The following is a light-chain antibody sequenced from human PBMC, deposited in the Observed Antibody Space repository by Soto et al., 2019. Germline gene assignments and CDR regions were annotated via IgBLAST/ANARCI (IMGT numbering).Light chain of an antibody. CDR1: QGISSY. CDR2: AAS. J-gene: IGKJ1*01. CDR3: QQLNSYPRT. Sequence: IQLTQSPSYLSASVVDRVTITCRASQGISSYLAWYQQKPGKAPKLLIYAASTLQSGVPSRFSGSGSGTDFTLTISSLQPEDFATYYCQQLNSYPRTFGQGTKVDI. V-gene: IGKV1-9*01.